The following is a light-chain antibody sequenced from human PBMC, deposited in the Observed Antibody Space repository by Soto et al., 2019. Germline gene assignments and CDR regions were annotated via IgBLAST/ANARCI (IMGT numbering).Light chain of an antibody. V-gene: IGKV3-15*01. J-gene: IGKJ1*01. CDR1: QGVGNN. CDR2: GAA. CDR3: QRDNNSTPWT. Sequence: IVMTQSPATLSVSPGERATLSCRASQGVGNNLAWYQQKPGQAPRFLIYGAATRATGIPARFSGCGFGTDFTLASRSLQSEDVAVYYCQRDNNSTPWTFGQGTKVEI.